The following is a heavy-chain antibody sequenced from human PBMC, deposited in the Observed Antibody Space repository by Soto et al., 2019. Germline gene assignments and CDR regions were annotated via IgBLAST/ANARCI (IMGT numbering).Heavy chain of an antibody. CDR1: GYTFTDYD. CDR3: TRNLYHTGDFDH. Sequence: QVQLMQSGAEVRKPGASVKVSCKASGYTFTDYDINWVRQATGQGLEWLGWMTPKSGYTGYAQKFQGRVTLTRDTSRGTAYMELSSLTSEDTAVYYRTRNLYHTGDFDHWGQGTLVTVSS. D-gene: IGHD3-16*01. CDR2: MTPKSGYT. V-gene: IGHV1-8*02. J-gene: IGHJ4*02.